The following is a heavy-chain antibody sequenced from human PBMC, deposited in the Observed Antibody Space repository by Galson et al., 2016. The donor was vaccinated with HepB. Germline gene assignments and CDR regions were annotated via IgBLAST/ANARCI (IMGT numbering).Heavy chain of an antibody. J-gene: IGHJ4*02. D-gene: IGHD3-3*01. CDR1: GFTFNSYA. CDR3: AEDRRGRFLEWLSFFDY. Sequence: SLRLSCAASGFTFNSYAMSWVRQAPGKGLEWVSIVSGRGGSTYYADSVKGRFTISRDNSKNTLYLQMNSLRAEDTAVYYCAEDRRGRFLEWLSFFDYWGQGTLVAVSS. CDR2: VSGRGGST. V-gene: IGHV3-23*01.